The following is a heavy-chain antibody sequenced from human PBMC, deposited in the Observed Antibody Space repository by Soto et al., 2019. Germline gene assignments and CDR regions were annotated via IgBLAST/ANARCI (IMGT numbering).Heavy chain of an antibody. CDR1: GFTFSSYC. CDR2: ISYDGSNK. D-gene: IGHD2-2*01. CDR3: AKIVIPGGVGYCSSTSCYGMDV. Sequence: PXGSLRLSCAAAGFTFSSYCMHWVRQAPGKGLDWVAVISYDGSNKYYADSVKGRFTISRDNSKNTLYLQMNSLRAEDTAVYYCAKIVIPGGVGYCSSTSCYGMDVWGQGTTVTVSS. J-gene: IGHJ6*02. V-gene: IGHV3-30*18.